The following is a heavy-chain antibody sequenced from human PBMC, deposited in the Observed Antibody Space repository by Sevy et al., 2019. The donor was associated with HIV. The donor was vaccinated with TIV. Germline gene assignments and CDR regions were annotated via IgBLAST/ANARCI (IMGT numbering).Heavy chain of an antibody. Sequence: ASVKVSCKASGCTFTGYYMHWVRQAPGQGLEWMGRINPNSGGTNYALKFQGRVTMTRDTSISTAYMELSRLRSDDTAVYYCARGGYSSGGPRKNWFDPWGHGTLVTVSS. CDR1: GCTFTGYY. J-gene: IGHJ5*02. CDR3: ARGGYSSGGPRKNWFDP. CDR2: INPNSGGT. V-gene: IGHV1-2*06. D-gene: IGHD6-19*01.